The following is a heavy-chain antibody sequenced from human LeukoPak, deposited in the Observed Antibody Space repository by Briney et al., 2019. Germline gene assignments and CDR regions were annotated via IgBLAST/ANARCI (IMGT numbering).Heavy chain of an antibody. CDR1: GGSISSYY. J-gene: IGHJ4*02. D-gene: IGHD3-10*01. V-gene: IGHV4-59*08. CDR3: AMAARGVGFDY. Sequence: KSSETLSLTCTVSGGSISSYYWSWIRQPPGKGLEWIGYIYYSGSTNYNPSLKSRVTISVDTSKNQFSLKLCSVTAADTAVYYCAMAARGVGFDYWGQGTLVTVSS. CDR2: IYYSGST.